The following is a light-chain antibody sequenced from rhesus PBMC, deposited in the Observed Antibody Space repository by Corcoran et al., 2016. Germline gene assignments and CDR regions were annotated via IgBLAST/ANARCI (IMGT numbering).Light chain of an antibody. V-gene: IGKV3-35*02. CDR1: QSVGNT. J-gene: IGKJ3*01. CDR3: QKYNDWPIT. Sequence: ETVMMQSPATLSLSPGERATLSCRASQSVGNTLAWYQQQPGQAPRLLIYYASSRAPGIPDRFSGSGSGTEFTLTISSLDPEDVGVYYCQKYNDWPITFGPGTKLDI. CDR2: YAS.